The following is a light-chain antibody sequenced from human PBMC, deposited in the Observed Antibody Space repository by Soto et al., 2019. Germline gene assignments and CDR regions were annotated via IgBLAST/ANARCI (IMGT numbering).Light chain of an antibody. CDR3: QQYSHLIT. Sequence: DIQMTQSPSSLSASVGDRVTITCQASQDISNYLNWYQQKLGKAPKLLIYDASNLETGVTSRFSGSGSGTDFTFTISSLQPEDIATYYCQQYSHLITFGQGTRLAIK. CDR2: DAS. CDR1: QDISNY. J-gene: IGKJ5*01. V-gene: IGKV1-33*01.